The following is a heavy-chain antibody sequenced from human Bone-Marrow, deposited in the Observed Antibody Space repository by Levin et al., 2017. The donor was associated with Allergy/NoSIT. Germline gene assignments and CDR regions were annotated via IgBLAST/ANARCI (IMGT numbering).Heavy chain of an antibody. CDR2: VHSSGST. J-gene: IGHJ4*02. CDR3: ARVEYCSGNNCYSDS. CDR1: GDSINNYY. V-gene: IGHV4-4*07. D-gene: IGHD2-15*01. Sequence: SQTLSLTCTVSGDSINNYYWSWIRQPAGKGLEWIGRVHSSGSTNYNPSLKSRVTFSVDTSKNQFSLNLSSVTAADTAVYYCARVEYCSGNNCYSDSWGQGTLVTVSS.